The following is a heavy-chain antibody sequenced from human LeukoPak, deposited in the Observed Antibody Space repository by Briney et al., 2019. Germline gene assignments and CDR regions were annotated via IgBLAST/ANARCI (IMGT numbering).Heavy chain of an antibody. J-gene: IGHJ4*02. D-gene: IGHD6-19*01. Sequence: GGSLRLSCAASGFTFSSYAMGWVRQAPGKGLEWGSTISGTGSSTYYADSVKGRFTISRDSSKNTLSLQMNSLRAEDTAVYYCAARSPRAVAGPFDYWGQGTLVTVSS. CDR2: ISGTGSST. CDR1: GFTFSSYA. CDR3: AARSPRAVAGPFDY. V-gene: IGHV3-23*01.